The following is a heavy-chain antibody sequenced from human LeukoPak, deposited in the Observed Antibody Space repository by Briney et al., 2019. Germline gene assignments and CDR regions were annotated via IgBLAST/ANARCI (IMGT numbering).Heavy chain of an antibody. CDR3: ARDTSDYSGSYFDY. Sequence: PSETLSLTCTVSGGSISSGSYYWSWIRQPAGKGLEWIGRIYTSGSTNYNPSLKSRVTISVDTSKNQFSLKLSPVTAADTAVYYCARDTSDYSGSYFDYWGQGTLVTVSS. CDR2: IYTSGST. CDR1: GGSISSGSYY. V-gene: IGHV4-61*02. D-gene: IGHD1-26*01. J-gene: IGHJ4*02.